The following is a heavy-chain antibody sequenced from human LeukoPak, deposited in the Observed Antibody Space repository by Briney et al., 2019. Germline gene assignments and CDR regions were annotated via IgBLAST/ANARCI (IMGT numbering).Heavy chain of an antibody. CDR1: GFTFSSYS. CDR2: ISSSSSYI. D-gene: IGHD6-13*01. Sequence: GGSLRLSCAASGFTFSSYSMNWVRQAPGKGLEWVSSISSSSSYIYYADSVKGRFTISRDNAKNSLYLQMNSLRAEDTAVYYCARDLTGSSWRDYWGQGTLVTVSS. J-gene: IGHJ4*02. V-gene: IGHV3-21*01. CDR3: ARDLTGSSWRDY.